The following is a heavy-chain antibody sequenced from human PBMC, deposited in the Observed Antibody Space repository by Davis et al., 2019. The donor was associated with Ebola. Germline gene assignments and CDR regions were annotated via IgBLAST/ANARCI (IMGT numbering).Heavy chain of an antibody. CDR3: ARDHGFTIFGYGMDV. CDR1: GFTFSNYA. J-gene: IGHJ6*02. D-gene: IGHD3-3*01. V-gene: IGHV3-64*01. Sequence: GESLKISCAASGFTFSNYAMHWVRQAPGKGLEYVSAISSNGGSTYHANSVKGRFTISRDNSKNTLYLQMNSLRAEDTAVYYCARDHGFTIFGYGMDVWGQGTTVTVSS. CDR2: ISSNGGST.